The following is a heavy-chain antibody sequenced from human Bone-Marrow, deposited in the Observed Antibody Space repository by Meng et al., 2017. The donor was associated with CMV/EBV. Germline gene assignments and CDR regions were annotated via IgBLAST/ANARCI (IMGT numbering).Heavy chain of an antibody. J-gene: IGHJ4*02. CDR1: GFTFSSYA. CDR3: AKDSAGSYFPQEGYY. V-gene: IGHV3-23*01. D-gene: IGHD1-26*01. CDR2: ISGSGGST. Sequence: GESLKISCAAPGFTFSSYAMSWVRQAPGKGLEWVSAISGSGGSTYYADSVKGRFTISRDNSKNTLYLQMNSLRAEDTAVYYCAKDSAGSYFPQEGYYWAQGTLVTVPS.